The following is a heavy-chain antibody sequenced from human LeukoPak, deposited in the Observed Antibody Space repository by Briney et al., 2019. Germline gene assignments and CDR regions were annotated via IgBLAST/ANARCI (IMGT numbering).Heavy chain of an antibody. J-gene: IGHJ4*02. CDR1: GYSFTSYW. D-gene: IGHD1-26*01. Sequence: GESLKISCKGSGYSFTSYWIGWVRQMPGKGLEWMGIIYPGDSDTRYSPSFQGQVTISADKSISTAYLQWSSLKASDTAMYYCARDDGYQWELPYYFDYWGQGTLVTVSS. V-gene: IGHV5-51*01. CDR2: IYPGDSDT. CDR3: ARDDGYQWELPYYFDY.